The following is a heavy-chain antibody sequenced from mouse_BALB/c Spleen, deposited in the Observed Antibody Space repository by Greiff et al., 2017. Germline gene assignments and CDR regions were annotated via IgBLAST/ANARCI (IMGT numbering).Heavy chain of an antibody. Sequence: LQQSGAELVRPGASVTLSCKASGYTFTDYEMHWVKQTPVHGLEWIGAIDPETGGTAYNQKFKGKATLTADKSSSTAYMELRSLTSEDSAVYYCTIWYSYWGQGTLVTVSA. CDR2: IDPETGGT. J-gene: IGHJ3*01. CDR1: GYTFTDYE. V-gene: IGHV1-15*01. CDR3: TIWYSY.